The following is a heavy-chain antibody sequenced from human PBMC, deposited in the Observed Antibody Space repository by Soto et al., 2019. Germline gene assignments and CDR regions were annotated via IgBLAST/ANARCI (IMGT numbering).Heavy chain of an antibody. D-gene: IGHD3-16*01. Sequence: EVQLLESGGGLVQPGGSLRLSCAASGFTVSSYAMSWVRQAPGKGLEWVSVISGSGSTYSADSVKGRFTISRDSSKNNVYLQMNSLRAEDTAVYYCAKALRFTFTTGYYMDVWGRGTTVTVSS. J-gene: IGHJ6*03. CDR2: ISGSGST. CDR3: AKALRFTFTTGYYMDV. V-gene: IGHV3-23*01. CDR1: GFTVSSYA.